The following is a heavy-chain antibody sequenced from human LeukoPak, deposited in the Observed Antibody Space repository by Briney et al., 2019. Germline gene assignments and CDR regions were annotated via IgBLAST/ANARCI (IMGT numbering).Heavy chain of an antibody. CDR2: ISSSSSYI. CDR1: GFTFSSYS. J-gene: IGHJ4*02. CDR3: ARVTLTGYYAFDY. Sequence: GGSLRLSCAASGFTFSSYSMNWVRQAPGKGLEWVSSISSSSSYIYYADSVKGRFTISRDNAKNSLYLQMNSLRAEDTAVYYCARVTLTGYYAFDYWGQGTLVTVSS. V-gene: IGHV3-21*01. D-gene: IGHD3-9*01.